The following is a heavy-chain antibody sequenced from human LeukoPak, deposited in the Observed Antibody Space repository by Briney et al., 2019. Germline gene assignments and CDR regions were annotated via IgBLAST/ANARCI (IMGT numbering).Heavy chain of an antibody. J-gene: IGHJ4*02. CDR1: GFAFSRSG. Sequence: GGSLRLSCVASGFAFSRSGMHWVRQAPGKGLEWLSCISPSSSTRHYADSVKGRLIISRDNAKNSLYLQMNSLTEEDTAVYYCARDIPGALTGYCRGFDYWGQGTPVTVSS. CDR2: ISPSSSTR. V-gene: IGHV3-48*02. D-gene: IGHD3-9*01. CDR3: ARDIPGALTGYCRGFDY.